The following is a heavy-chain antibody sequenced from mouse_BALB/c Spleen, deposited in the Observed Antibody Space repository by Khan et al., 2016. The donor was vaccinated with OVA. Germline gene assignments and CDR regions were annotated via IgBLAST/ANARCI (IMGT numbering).Heavy chain of an antibody. D-gene: IGHD1-1*01. V-gene: IGHV1S41*01. CDR3: ARENFHGRSRYAMDY. Sequence: DLVKPGASVKLSCKASGYTFTSYWINWIKQRPGQGLEWIGRIGPGSSNAYYNDMFKDKATLTVDTSSNTAYIQLSSLSSEDSAVYFCARENFHGRSRYAMDYWGQGTSGTVSA. CDR2: IGPGSSNA. J-gene: IGHJ4*01. CDR1: GYTFTSYW.